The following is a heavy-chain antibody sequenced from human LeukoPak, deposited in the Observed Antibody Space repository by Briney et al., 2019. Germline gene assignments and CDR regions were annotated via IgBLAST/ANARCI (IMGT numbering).Heavy chain of an antibody. CDR2: ISSSSSYI. V-gene: IGHV3-21*01. J-gene: IGHJ6*02. Sequence: GGSLRLSCAASGFTFSSYSMNWVRQAPGKGLEWVSSISSSSSYIYYADSVKGRFTISRDNAKNSLYLQMNSLRAEDTAVYYCARDMTMADRLYHSSGWHRDYYGMDVWGQGTTVTVSS. CDR3: ARDMTMADRLYHSSGWHRDYYGMDV. D-gene: IGHD6-19*01. CDR1: GFTFSSYS.